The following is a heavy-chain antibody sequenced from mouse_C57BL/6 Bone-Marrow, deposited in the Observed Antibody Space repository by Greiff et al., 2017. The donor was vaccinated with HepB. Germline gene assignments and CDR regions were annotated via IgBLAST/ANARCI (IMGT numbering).Heavy chain of an antibody. CDR2: ISDGGSYT. CDR1: GFTFSSYA. Sequence: VQLKESGGGLVKPGGSLKLSCAASGFTFSSYAMSWVRQTPEKRLEWVATISDGGSYTYYPDNVKGRFTISRDNAKNNLYLQMSHLKSEDTAMYYCARKGSTFAYWGQGTLVTVSA. CDR3: ARKGSTFAY. V-gene: IGHV5-4*01. J-gene: IGHJ3*01. D-gene: IGHD1-1*01.